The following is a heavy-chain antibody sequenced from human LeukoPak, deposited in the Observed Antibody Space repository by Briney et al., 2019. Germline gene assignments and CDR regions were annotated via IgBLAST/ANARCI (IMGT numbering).Heavy chain of an antibody. D-gene: IGHD6-19*01. CDR1: GGSISSSSYY. V-gene: IGHV4-39*07. Sequence: SETLSLTCTVSGGSISSSSYYWGWIRQPPGKGLEWIGSIYYSGSTYYNPSLKSRVTISVDTSKNQFSLKLSSVTAADTAVYYCARGNRGSSPLPYYYYMDVWGKGTTVTVSS. CDR2: IYYSGST. CDR3: ARGNRGSSPLPYYYYMDV. J-gene: IGHJ6*03.